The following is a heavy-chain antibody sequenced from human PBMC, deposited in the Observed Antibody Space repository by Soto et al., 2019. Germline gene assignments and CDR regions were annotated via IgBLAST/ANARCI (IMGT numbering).Heavy chain of an antibody. CDR2: ISGSGGST. D-gene: IGHD3-3*01. CDR1: GFTFSSYA. J-gene: IGHJ3*02. CDR3: AKWSDYDFWSGYFPATPDAFDI. V-gene: IGHV3-23*01. Sequence: EVQLLESGGGLVQPGGSLRLSCAASGFTFSSYAMSWVRQAPGKGLEWVSVISGSGGSTYYADSVKGRFTISRDNSKNTLYLQMNSLRAEDTAVYYCAKWSDYDFWSGYFPATPDAFDIWGQGTMVTVSS.